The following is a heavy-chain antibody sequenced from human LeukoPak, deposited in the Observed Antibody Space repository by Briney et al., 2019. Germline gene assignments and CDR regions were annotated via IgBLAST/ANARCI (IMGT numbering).Heavy chain of an antibody. D-gene: IGHD3-22*01. J-gene: IGHJ4*02. CDR3: ARDQRYYDSSGHLDY. CDR2: INPSGGRT. V-gene: IGHV1-46*01. CDR1: GYTFTGYY. Sequence: GASVKVSCTASGYTFTGYYMHWVRQAPGQGLEWMGIINPSGGRTSYAQKFQGRVTMTRDTSTSTVYMELSSLRSEDTAVYYCARDQRYYDSSGHLDYWGQGTLVTVSS.